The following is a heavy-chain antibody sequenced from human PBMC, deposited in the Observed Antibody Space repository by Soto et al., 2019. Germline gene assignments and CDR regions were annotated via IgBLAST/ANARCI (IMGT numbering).Heavy chain of an antibody. CDR3: AHSRPPRLLDH. CDR1: GFSLSTSGVG. Sequence: QITLKESGPTLVKPTQTLTLTCTFSGFSLSTSGVGVGWIRQPPGKALEWLALIYWDDDKRYSPSLNSRLTITKDTSKKPVVLTMTNMDPVDTATYDCAHSRPPRLLDHWGQGTLVTVSS. V-gene: IGHV2-5*02. CDR2: IYWDDDK. J-gene: IGHJ4*02.